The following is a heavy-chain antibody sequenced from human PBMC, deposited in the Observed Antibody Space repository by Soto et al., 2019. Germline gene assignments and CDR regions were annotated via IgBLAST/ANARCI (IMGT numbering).Heavy chain of an antibody. V-gene: IGHV4-31*03. D-gene: IGHD3-22*01. CDR1: GGSISSGGYY. CDR2: IYYSGST. J-gene: IGHJ4*02. Sequence: QVQLQESGPGLVKPSQTLSLTCTVSGGSISSGGYYWSWIRQHPGKGLEWIGYIYYSGSTYYNPSLKRRVTISVDPSKNQFSLKLSSVTAADTAVYYCARGAEDSSGPVVDYWGQGTLVTVSS. CDR3: ARGAEDSSGPVVDY.